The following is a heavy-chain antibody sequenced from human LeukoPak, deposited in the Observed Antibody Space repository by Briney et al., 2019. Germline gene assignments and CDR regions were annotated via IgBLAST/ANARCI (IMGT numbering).Heavy chain of an antibody. D-gene: IGHD3-16*01. CDR2: INPNSGGT. CDR1: GYTFTGYY. Sequence: ASVEVSCKASGYTFTGYYMHWVRQAPGQGLEWMGWINPNSGGTNYAQKFQGRVTMTRDTSISTAYMELSRLRSDDTAVYYCARNPPPARSRSGNDYVWGSARGNWFDPWGQGTLATVSS. V-gene: IGHV1-2*02. J-gene: IGHJ5*02. CDR3: ARNPPPARSRSGNDYVWGSARGNWFDP.